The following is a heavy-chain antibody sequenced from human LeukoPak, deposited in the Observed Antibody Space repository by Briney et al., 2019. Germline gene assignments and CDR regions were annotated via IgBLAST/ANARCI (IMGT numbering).Heavy chain of an antibody. V-gene: IGHV3-30*02. CDR1: GFTFSSYG. CDR2: IRYDGSNK. CDR3: ARDCSSTSCYDY. J-gene: IGHJ4*02. Sequence: GGSLRLSCAASGFTFSSYGMHWVRQAPGKGLEWVAFIRYDGSNKYYADSVKGRFTISRDNSKNTLYLQMNSLRAEDTAMYYCARDCSSTSCYDYWGQGTLVTVSS. D-gene: IGHD2-2*01.